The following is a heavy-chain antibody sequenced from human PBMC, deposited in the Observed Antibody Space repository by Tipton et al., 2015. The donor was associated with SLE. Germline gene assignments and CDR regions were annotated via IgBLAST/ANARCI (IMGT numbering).Heavy chain of an antibody. V-gene: IGHV4-61*02. CDR2: AYTTGSP. D-gene: IGHD1-1*01. Sequence: TLSLTCTVSGVSISSASYYWNWIRQPAGKGLEWIGRAYTTGSPYYNPSLESRVAISIETSKNQFSLRLSPVTATDTAVYYCATGHFDFWGQGRLVTVSS. CDR3: ATGHFDF. J-gene: IGHJ5*01. CDR1: GVSISSASYY.